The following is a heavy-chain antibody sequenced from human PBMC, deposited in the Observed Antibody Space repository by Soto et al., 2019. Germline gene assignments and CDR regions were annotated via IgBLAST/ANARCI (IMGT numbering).Heavy chain of an antibody. Sequence: SETLSLTCTVSGGSISSCCYYWSWIRQHPGKGLEWIGYIYYSGSTYYNPSLKSRVTISVDTSKNQFSLKLSSVTAADTAVYYCARAGSRYDFPQRWDSSSWYLVYWGQGTLVTVSS. CDR1: GGSISSCCYY. D-gene: IGHD6-13*01. V-gene: IGHV4-31*03. J-gene: IGHJ4*02. CDR3: ARAGSRYDFPQRWDSSSWYLVY. CDR2: IYYSGST.